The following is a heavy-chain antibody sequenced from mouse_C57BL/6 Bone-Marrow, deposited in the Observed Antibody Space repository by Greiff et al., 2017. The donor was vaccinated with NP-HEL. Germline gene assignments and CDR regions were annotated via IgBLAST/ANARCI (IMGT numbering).Heavy chain of an antibody. CDR3: TTPHYFDY. CDR2: IDPENGDT. J-gene: IGHJ2*01. CDR1: GFNIKDDY. Sequence: VQLQQSGAELVRPGASVKLSCTASGFNIKDDYMHWVKQRPEQGLEWIGWIDPENGDTEYASKFQGKATITADTSSNTAYLQLSSLTSEDTAVYYCTTPHYFDYWGQGTTLTVSS. V-gene: IGHV14-4*01.